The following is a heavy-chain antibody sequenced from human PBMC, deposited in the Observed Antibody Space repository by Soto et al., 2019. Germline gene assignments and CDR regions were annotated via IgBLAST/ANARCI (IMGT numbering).Heavy chain of an antibody. D-gene: IGHD3-16*01. J-gene: IGHJ5*02. CDR1: GGTFSSYA. Sequence: SVKVSCKASGGTFSSYAISWVRQAPGQGLEWMGGIIPIFGTANYAQKFQGRVTITADESTSTAYMELSSLRSEDTAVYYCAKAPVWGSFPPGFDPWGQGTLVTVSS. CDR3: AKAPVWGSFPPGFDP. CDR2: IIPIFGTA. V-gene: IGHV1-69*13.